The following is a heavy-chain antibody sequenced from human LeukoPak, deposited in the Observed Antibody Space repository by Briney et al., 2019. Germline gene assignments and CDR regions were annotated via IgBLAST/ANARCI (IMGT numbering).Heavy chain of an antibody. CDR3: AREAGGGCYDYVWGSYRYFDY. J-gene: IGHJ4*02. D-gene: IGHD3-16*02. CDR1: GYTFTSYY. CDR2: INPSGGST. V-gene: IGHV1-46*01. Sequence: EASVKVSCKASGYTFTSYYMHWVRQAPGQGLEWMGIINPSGGSTSYAQKFQGRVTITRDTSTSTVYMELSSLRSEDTAVYYCAREAGGGCYDYVWGSYRYFDYWGQGTLVTVSS.